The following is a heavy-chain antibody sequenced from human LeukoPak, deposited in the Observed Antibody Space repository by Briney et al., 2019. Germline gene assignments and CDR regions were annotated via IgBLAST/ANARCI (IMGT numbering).Heavy chain of an antibody. CDR3: ARGGAVAEMNWFDP. CDR2: IYYSGST. J-gene: IGHJ5*02. CDR1: GGSISSSSYY. Sequence: SETLSLTCTVPGGSISSSSYYWGWIRQPPGKGLEWIGSIYYSGSTNYNPSLKSRVTISVDTSKNQFSLKLSSVTAADTAVYYCARGGAVAEMNWFDPWGQGTLVTVSS. V-gene: IGHV4-39*07. D-gene: IGHD6-19*01.